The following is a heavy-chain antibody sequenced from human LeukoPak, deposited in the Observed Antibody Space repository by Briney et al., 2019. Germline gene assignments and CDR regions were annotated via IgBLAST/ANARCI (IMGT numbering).Heavy chain of an antibody. Sequence: PSETLSLTCTVSGGSISSYYWSWIRQPPGKGLEWIGFIYYSGSTNYNPSLKSRVTISVDRSKNQFSLKLSSVTAADTAVYYCARVFGYSSTWLPQYYFDYWGQGTLVTVSS. CDR2: IYYSGST. J-gene: IGHJ4*02. V-gene: IGHV4-59*12. D-gene: IGHD6-13*01. CDR3: ARVFGYSSTWLPQYYFDY. CDR1: GGSISSYY.